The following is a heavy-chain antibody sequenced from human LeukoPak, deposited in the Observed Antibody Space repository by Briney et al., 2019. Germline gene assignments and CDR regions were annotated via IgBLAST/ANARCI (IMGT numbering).Heavy chain of an antibody. V-gene: IGHV3-21*01. CDR1: GFPFISYS. CDR3: ARPQWLFRNDAFDI. Sequence: GGSLGLSCAASGFPFISYSMNWVRQAPGKGLEWVSSISSSSSYIYYADSVKGRFTISRDNAKNSLYLQMNSLRAEDTAVYYCARPQWLFRNDAFDIWGQGTMVTVSS. D-gene: IGHD3-22*01. CDR2: ISSSSSYI. J-gene: IGHJ3*02.